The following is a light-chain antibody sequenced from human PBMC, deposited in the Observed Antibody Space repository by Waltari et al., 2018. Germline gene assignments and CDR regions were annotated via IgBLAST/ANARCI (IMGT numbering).Light chain of an antibody. Sequence: QSVLTQPPSASGTPGQRVTISCSGSSSNIGSNSVTWYQLLPGTAPKHLSYSNNPRPSGVPDRFSGSKSGTASSLVISGLQSEDEADFYGAAWDDSLNGVLFGGGTKLTVL. CDR3: AAWDDSLNGVL. J-gene: IGLJ2*01. CDR2: SNN. CDR1: SSNIGSNS. V-gene: IGLV1-44*01.